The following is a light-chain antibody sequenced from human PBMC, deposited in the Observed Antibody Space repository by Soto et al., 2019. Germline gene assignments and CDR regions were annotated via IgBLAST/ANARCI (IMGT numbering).Light chain of an antibody. J-gene: IGKJ2*01. CDR2: AAS. Sequence: DIQMTQSPPSLSASAGDRATITCRARQSISSYLNRYQQKPGGAAKLLIYAASSLQSGVPSRCSGCGPRTDFTLTISSLQPDDLATYDGQLSYSTPRYTCGQGTKLESK. CDR1: QSISSY. V-gene: IGKV1-39*01. CDR3: QLSYSTPRYT.